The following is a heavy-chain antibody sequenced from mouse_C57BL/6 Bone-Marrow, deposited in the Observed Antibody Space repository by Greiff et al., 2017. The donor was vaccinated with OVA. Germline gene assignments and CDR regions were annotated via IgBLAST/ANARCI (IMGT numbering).Heavy chain of an antibody. D-gene: IGHD2-3*01. J-gene: IGHJ4*01. CDR3: TRWLILYAMDY. V-gene: IGHV1-22*01. Sequence: EVQGVESGPELVKPGASVTMSCKASGYTFTDYNMHWVKQSHGKSLEWIGYINPNNGGTSYHQKFKGKATLTVNKSSSTAYMELRSLPSEDSAVYYCTRWLILYAMDYWGQGTSVTVSS. CDR2: INPNNGGT. CDR1: GYTFTDYN.